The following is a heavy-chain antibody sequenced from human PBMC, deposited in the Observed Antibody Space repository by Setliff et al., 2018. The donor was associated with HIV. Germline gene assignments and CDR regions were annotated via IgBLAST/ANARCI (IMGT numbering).Heavy chain of an antibody. V-gene: IGHV4-39*01. D-gene: IGHD1-26*01. CDR1: GGSISTNNYY. CDR2: IYYSGST. Sequence: PSETLSLTCNVSGGSISTNNYYWGCIRQHPGMGLEWIGSIYYSGSTYYNPSLKSRVTISVDTSKNQFSLKLSSVTAADTAVYYCARHYNVNYYVRKDFDYWGQGTLVTVS. CDR3: ARHYNVNYYVRKDFDY. J-gene: IGHJ4*02.